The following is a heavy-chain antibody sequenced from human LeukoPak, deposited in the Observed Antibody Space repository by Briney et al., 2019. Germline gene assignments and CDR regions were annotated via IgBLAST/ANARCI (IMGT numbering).Heavy chain of an antibody. D-gene: IGHD6-13*01. V-gene: IGHV3-53*01. CDR1: GLTVSSNY. J-gene: IGHJ4*02. CDR3: ARDSIAAAGGLDY. CDR2: VYSGGST. Sequence: AGGSLRLSCAASGLTVSSNYMSWVRQAPGKGLEWVSVVYSGGSTSYAAPVKGRFTISTENSKKTLYLQMHSLRAEDTAVYYCARDSIAAAGGLDYWGQGTLVTVSS.